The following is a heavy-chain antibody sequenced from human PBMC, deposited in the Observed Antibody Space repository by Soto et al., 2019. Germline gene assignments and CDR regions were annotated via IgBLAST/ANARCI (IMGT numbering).Heavy chain of an antibody. D-gene: IGHD2-2*01. J-gene: IGHJ5*02. CDR1: GYTFTSYG. V-gene: IGHV1-18*01. CDR2: ISAYNGNT. Sequence: ASVNVSCKASGYTFTSYGISLVRQAPGQGLEWMGWISAYNGNTNYAQKLQGRVTMTTDTSTSTAYMELRSLRSDDTAVYYCARDRIVVVPAAPNWFDPWGQGTLVTVSS. CDR3: ARDRIVVVPAAPNWFDP.